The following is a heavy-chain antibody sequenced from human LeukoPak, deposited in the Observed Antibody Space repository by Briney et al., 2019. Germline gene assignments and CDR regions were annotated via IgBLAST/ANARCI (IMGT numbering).Heavy chain of an antibody. Sequence: PSETLSLTCSVSTDSITNYYWNWIRQPPGKRLEWIGYIHYSGSIDYNPSLKSRVTISLDTSKNQFSLKLTSVTAADTAVYYCARDGYYYDSSGYYFWGQGTLVTVSS. CDR2: IHYSGSI. D-gene: IGHD3-22*01. CDR1: TDSITNYY. J-gene: IGHJ4*02. CDR3: ARDGYYYDSSGYYF. V-gene: IGHV4-59*12.